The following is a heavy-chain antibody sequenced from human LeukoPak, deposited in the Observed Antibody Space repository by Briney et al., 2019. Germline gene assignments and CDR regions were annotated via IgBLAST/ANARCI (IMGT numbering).Heavy chain of an antibody. V-gene: IGHV4-34*01. CDR1: GGSFSGYY. J-gene: IGHJ4*02. Sequence: SETLSLTCAVYGGSFSGYYGSWIRQPPGKGLEWIGEINHSGSTNYNPSLKSRVTISVDTSKNQFSLKLGSVTAADTAVYYCARHMDSPYNWHYARYFDYWGQGTLDTVSS. D-gene: IGHD1-7*01. CDR2: INHSGST. CDR3: ARHMDSPYNWHYARYFDY.